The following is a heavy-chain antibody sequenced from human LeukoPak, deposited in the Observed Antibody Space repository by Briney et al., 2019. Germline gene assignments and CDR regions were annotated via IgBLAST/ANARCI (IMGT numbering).Heavy chain of an antibody. CDR2: IWYDGSNK. CDR1: GFTFSSYG. CDR3: ARDQGTTGLKWFDP. V-gene: IGHV3-33*01. J-gene: IGHJ5*02. D-gene: IGHD4-17*01. Sequence: GGSLRLSCAASGFTFSSYGMHWVRQAPGKGLEWVAVIWYDGSNKYYADSVKGRFTISKDNSKNTLYLQMNSLRAEDTAVYYCARDQGTTGLKWFDPWGQGTLVTVSS.